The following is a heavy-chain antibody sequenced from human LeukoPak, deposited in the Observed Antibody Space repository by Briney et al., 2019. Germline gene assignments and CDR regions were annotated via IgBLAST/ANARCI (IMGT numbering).Heavy chain of an antibody. D-gene: IGHD3-10*01. V-gene: IGHV4-39*07. CDR3: AREGNYYGSGTYYGDAFDI. J-gene: IGHJ3*02. Sequence: SETLSLTCTVSGGSISSSSYYWGWIRQPPGKGLEWIGSIYYSGSTSYNPSLKSRATISVYTSKNQFSLKLSSVTSADTAVYYCAREGNYYGSGTYYGDAFDIWGQGSMVIVSS. CDR2: IYYSGST. CDR1: GGSISSSSYY.